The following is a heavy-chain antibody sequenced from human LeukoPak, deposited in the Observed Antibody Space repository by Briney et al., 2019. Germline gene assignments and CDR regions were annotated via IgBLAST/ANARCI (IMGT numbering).Heavy chain of an antibody. Sequence: PSETLSLTCTVSGGSISSYYWSWIRQPPGKGLEWIGYIYYSGSTNYNPSLKSRVTISVDTSKNQFSLKLSSVTAADTAVYYCARAGGIAVAAPAEYFQHWGQGTLVTVSS. D-gene: IGHD6-19*01. CDR2: IYYSGST. CDR3: ARAGGIAVAAPAEYFQH. J-gene: IGHJ1*01. CDR1: GGSISSYY. V-gene: IGHV4-59*01.